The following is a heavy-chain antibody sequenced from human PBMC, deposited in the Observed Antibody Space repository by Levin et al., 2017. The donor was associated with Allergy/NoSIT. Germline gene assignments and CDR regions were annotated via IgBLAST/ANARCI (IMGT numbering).Heavy chain of an antibody. CDR1: GDSISSYH. CDR3: ARDQGSSGWYGWIDR. V-gene: IGHV4-59*01. J-gene: IGHJ5*02. D-gene: IGHD6-19*01. CDR2: LYDSGST. Sequence: SETLSLTCTVSGDSISSYHWNWLRQPPGKELEWIGCLYDSGSTKYNPSLKSRVTISVDATKNQFSLKLSSVTAADTAVYYCARDQGSSGWYGWIDRWGQGTLVTVSS.